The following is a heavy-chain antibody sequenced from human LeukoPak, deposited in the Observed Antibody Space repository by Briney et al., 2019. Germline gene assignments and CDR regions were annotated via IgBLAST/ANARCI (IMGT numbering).Heavy chain of an antibody. CDR3: AKSGYDSSGYYSTPYFDY. Sequence: GGSLRLSCAASGFTFSSYAMSWVRQAPGKGLEWVSAISGSGGSTYYADSVKGRFTISRDNSKNTLYLQMNSLRAEDTGVYYCAKSGYDSSGYYSTPYFDYWGQGTLVTVSS. CDR1: GFTFSSYA. D-gene: IGHD3-22*01. V-gene: IGHV3-23*01. CDR2: ISGSGGST. J-gene: IGHJ4*02.